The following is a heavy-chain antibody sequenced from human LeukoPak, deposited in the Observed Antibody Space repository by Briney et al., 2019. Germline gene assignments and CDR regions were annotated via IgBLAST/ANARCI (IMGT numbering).Heavy chain of an antibody. J-gene: IGHJ4*02. V-gene: IGHV4-59*11. CDR2: IYYSGST. CDR1: GASISSHY. CDR3: ARVATVTTGLTAISGYYFDY. Sequence: AETLSLTCTVSGASISSHYWSWIRQPPGKGLEWIGFIYYSGSTNYNPSLKSRVTISVDTSKNQLSPKLSSVTAADMAVYYCARVATVTTGLTAISGYYFDYWGQGTLVTVSS. D-gene: IGHD4-11*01.